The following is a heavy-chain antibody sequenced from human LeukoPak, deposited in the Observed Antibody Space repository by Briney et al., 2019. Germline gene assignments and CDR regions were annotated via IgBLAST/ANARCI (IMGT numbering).Heavy chain of an antibody. J-gene: IGHJ4*02. CDR3: ARSSGYYYLCDY. CDR2: ISSSGSII. D-gene: IGHD3-22*01. CDR1: GFTFSSYE. V-gene: IGHV3-48*03. Sequence: QPGGSLRLSCAASGFTFSSYEVNWVRQAPGKGLEWVSYISSSGSIIYYADSVKGRFTISRDNAKNSLYLQMNSLRAEDTALYYCARSSGYYYLCDYWGQGTLVTVSS.